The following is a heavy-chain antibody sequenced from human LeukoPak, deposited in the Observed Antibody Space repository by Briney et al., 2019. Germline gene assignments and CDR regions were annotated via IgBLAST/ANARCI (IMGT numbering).Heavy chain of an antibody. CDR2: IKHDGSEK. J-gene: IGHJ4*02. V-gene: IGHV3-7*01. CDR1: GFTFISYW. D-gene: IGHD3-22*01. CDR3: ARDTLTNYYDSSGYYY. Sequence: GGSLRLSCAASGFTFISYWMSWVRQAPGKGLEWVANIKHDGSEKYYVDSVKGRYTISRDNAKNSLYLQVNSLRAEDTAVYYCARDTLTNYYDSSGYYYWGQGTLVTVPS.